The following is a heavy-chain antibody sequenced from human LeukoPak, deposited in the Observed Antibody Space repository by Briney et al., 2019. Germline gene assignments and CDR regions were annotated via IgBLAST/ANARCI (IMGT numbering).Heavy chain of an antibody. CDR1: GFTFSSYE. V-gene: IGHV3-48*03. D-gene: IGHD3-22*01. Sequence: RAGGSLRLSCAASGFTFSSYEMNWVRQAPGKGLEWVSYISSSGSTIYYADSVKGRFTISRDNAKNSLYLQMNSLRAEDTAVYYCARVTYQNYYDSSGSCGYWGQGTLVTVSS. CDR2: ISSSGSTI. J-gene: IGHJ4*02. CDR3: ARVTYQNYYDSSGSCGY.